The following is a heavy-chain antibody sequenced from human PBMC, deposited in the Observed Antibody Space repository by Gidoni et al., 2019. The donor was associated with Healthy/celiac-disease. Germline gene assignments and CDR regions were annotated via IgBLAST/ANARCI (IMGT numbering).Heavy chain of an antibody. CDR1: GGSISSSCYY. J-gene: IGHJ4*02. CDR2: IYYSGRT. V-gene: IGHV4-39*01. CDR3: ARARIAVAGGGVDY. Sequence: QLPLQASGPGLVKPSETLSLTFTVPGGSISSSCYYWGWILQPPGKGLEWIGSIYYSGRTSYNPSLKSRVTRSVDTSKNQCSLKLSSGTAADPAVYYCARARIAVAGGGVDYWGQGTLVTVSA. D-gene: IGHD6-19*01.